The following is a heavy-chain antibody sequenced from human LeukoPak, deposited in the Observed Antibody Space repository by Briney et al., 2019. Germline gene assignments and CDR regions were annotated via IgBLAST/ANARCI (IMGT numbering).Heavy chain of an antibody. CDR1: GGSISSSSYF. Sequence: PSETLSLTCTVSGGSISSSSYFWVWLPQPPGKGLEWIVSTHYTGNANYNPSLKSRVNISVDTSKDQFSLRLSFVTDADTAIYYCARRETLSAAGAHYYGDYWGQGTLVTVSS. CDR2: THYTGNA. J-gene: IGHJ4*02. V-gene: IGHV4-39*01. D-gene: IGHD4/OR15-4a*01. CDR3: ARRETLSAAGAHYYGDY.